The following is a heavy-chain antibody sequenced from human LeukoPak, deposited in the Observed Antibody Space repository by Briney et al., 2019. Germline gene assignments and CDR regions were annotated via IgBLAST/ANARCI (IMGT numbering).Heavy chain of an antibody. D-gene: IGHD1-26*01. CDR2: MSSNGGTT. CDR3: ARVGDVGPFDY. J-gene: IGHJ4*02. V-gene: IGHV3-64*01. Sequence: GGSLRLSCTASGFTFSSYAMHWVRQAPGKGLEYVSAMSSNGGTTDYANSVKGRFTISRDNSKNTLYLQMGSLRAEDMAVYYCARVGDVGPFDYWGQGTLVTVSS. CDR1: GFTFSSYA.